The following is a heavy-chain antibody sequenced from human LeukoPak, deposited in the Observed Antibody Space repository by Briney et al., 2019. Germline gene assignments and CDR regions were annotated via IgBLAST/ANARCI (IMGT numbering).Heavy chain of an antibody. J-gene: IGHJ3*02. CDR1: GFTFSSYA. CDR3: ARAAVSSSWYGAFDI. V-gene: IGHV3-30*01. CDR2: ISYDGSNK. Sequence: PGGSLRLSCEASGFTFSSYAMHWVRQAPGKGLEWVAVISYDGSNKYYADSVKGRFTISRDNSKNTLYLQMNSLRAEDTAVYYCARAAVSSSWYGAFDIWGQGTMVTVSS. D-gene: IGHD6-13*01.